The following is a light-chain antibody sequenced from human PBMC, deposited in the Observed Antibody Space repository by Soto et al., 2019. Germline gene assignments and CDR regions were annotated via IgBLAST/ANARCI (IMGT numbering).Light chain of an antibody. Sequence: EIVMTQSPATLSVSPGERGTLSCRASQSVSSNLAWYQQKPGQAPRLLIYGASTRANGIPARFSGSRSGTEFTLTISSLQSEDFAVYYCQQYNNWPWTFGQGTKVEIK. J-gene: IGKJ1*01. V-gene: IGKV3-15*01. CDR1: QSVSSN. CDR2: GAS. CDR3: QQYNNWPWT.